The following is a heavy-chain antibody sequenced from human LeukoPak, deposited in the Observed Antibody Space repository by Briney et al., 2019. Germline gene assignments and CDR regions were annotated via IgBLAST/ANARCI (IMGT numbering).Heavy chain of an antibody. J-gene: IGHJ4*02. CDR2: IKQDGSEK. CDR3: ARVGYSGYGGFYFDY. CDR1: GFTFSSYW. V-gene: IGHV3-7*01. D-gene: IGHD5-12*01. Sequence: PGGSLGLSCAASGFTFSSYWMSWVRQAPGKGLEWVANIKQDGSEKYYVDSVKGRFTISRDNAKNSLYLQMNSLRAEDTAVYYCARVGYSGYGGFYFDYWGQGALVTVSS.